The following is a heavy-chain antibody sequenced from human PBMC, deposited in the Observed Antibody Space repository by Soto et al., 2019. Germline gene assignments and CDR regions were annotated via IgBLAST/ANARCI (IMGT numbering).Heavy chain of an antibody. J-gene: IGHJ5*02. D-gene: IGHD1-1*01. CDR2: INHSGST. V-gene: IGHV4-34*01. CDR1: GGSFSGYY. CDR3: ARVKRYPNWFDP. Sequence: XGTLSLTCAVYGGSFSGYYWSWIRQPPGKGLEWIGEINHSGSTNYNPSLKSRVTISVDTSKNQFSLKLSSVTAADTAVYYCARVKRYPNWFDPWGQGTLVTVSS.